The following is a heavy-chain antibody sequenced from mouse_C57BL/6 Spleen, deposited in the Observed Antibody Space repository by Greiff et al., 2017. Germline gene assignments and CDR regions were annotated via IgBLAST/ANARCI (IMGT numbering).Heavy chain of an antibody. CDR3: ATKPPHYYGSSYPLAY. Sequence: EVQRVESGPELVKPGASVKIPCKASGYTFTDYNMDWVKQSHGKSLEWIGDINPNNGGTIYNQKFKGKATLTVDKSSSTAYMELRSLTSEDTAVYYCATKPPHYYGSSYPLAYWGQGTLVTVSA. D-gene: IGHD1-1*01. CDR1: GYTFTDYN. J-gene: IGHJ3*01. CDR2: INPNNGGT. V-gene: IGHV1-18*01.